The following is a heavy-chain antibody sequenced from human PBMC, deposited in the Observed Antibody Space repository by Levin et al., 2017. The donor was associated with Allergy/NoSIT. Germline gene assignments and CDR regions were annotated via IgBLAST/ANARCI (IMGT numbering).Heavy chain of an antibody. Sequence: LSLTCAASGFTFSSYEMNWVRQAPGKGLEWVSYISSSGSTIYYADSVKGRFPISRDNAKNSLYLQMNSLRAEDTAVYYCARQLGNFWSGYNYFDYWGQGTLVTVSS. D-gene: IGHD3-3*01. J-gene: IGHJ4*02. V-gene: IGHV3-48*03. CDR2: ISSSGSTI. CDR1: GFTFSSYE. CDR3: ARQLGNFWSGYNYFDY.